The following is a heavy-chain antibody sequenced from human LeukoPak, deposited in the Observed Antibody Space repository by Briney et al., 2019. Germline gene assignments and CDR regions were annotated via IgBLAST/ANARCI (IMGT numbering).Heavy chain of an antibody. CDR1: GFTFSAYH. CDR3: ARVWQDYSGVDY. CDR2: ISTTGTTI. J-gene: IGHJ4*02. Sequence: PGGSLRLSCAASGFTFSAYHINWVRQAPGKGLEWISYISTTGTTIHYADSVKGRFAISRDNAMSSLYLQMNSLRDEDTAVYYCARVWQDYSGVDYWGQGTLVTVSS. V-gene: IGHV3-48*02. D-gene: IGHD2-21*01.